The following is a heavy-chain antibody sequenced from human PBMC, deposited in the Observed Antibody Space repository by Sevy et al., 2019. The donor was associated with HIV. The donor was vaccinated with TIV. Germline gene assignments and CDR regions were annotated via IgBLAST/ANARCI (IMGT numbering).Heavy chain of an antibody. V-gene: IGHV1-69*13. CDR2: ITPIFGTA. Sequence: ASVKVSCKASGGPFRSYAISWVRQAPGQGLEWMGGITPIFGTANYVQKFQGRVSITADESTTTVYLELTSLRSEDTAVYYCSRGGGLRNCGGGCCYSGHYWGQGTLVTVSS. D-gene: IGHD2-15*01. J-gene: IGHJ4*02. CDR3: SRGGGLRNCGGGCCYSGHY. CDR1: GGPFRSYA.